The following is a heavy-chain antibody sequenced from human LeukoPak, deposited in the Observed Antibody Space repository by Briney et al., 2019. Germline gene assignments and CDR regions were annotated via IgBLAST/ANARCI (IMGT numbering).Heavy chain of an antibody. D-gene: IGHD2-2*01. Sequence: SETLSLTCTVSGGSISSSGYYWAWIRQSPGKGLEWIGIIYYSGTTYYNPSLKSRVTISVDTSKHQFSLKLSSVTAADTAVYYCAREVSTLNYYYMDVWGKGTTVTVSS. CDR3: AREVSTLNYYYMDV. CDR2: IYYSGTT. J-gene: IGHJ6*03. CDR1: GGSISSSGYY. V-gene: IGHV4-39*07.